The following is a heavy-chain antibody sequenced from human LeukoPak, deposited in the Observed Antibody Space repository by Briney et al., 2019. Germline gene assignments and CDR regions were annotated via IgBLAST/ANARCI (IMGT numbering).Heavy chain of an antibody. V-gene: IGHV3-23*01. J-gene: IGHJ4*02. Sequence: TGGSLRLSCTASGFTLSSYAMSWVRQAPGEGLEWVSTISGSADNTNYAEVVKGRFTISRDNSKNTMYLQMNSLRAEDTAVYYCAKQGFGCWGQGTLVTVSS. CDR3: AKQGFGC. CDR2: ISGSADNT. CDR1: GFTLSSYA.